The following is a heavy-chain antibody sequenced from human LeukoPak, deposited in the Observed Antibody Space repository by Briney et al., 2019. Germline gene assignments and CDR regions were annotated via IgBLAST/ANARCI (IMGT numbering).Heavy chain of an antibody. CDR3: AKDPVGYSYGYYFDY. D-gene: IGHD5-18*01. Sequence: GGSLRLSCAASGFTFSSYAMSWVRQAPGKGLEWVSAISGSGGSTYYADPVKGRFTISRDNSKNTLYLQMNSLRAEDTAVYYCAKDPVGYSYGYYFDYWGQGTLVTVSS. CDR1: GFTFSSYA. V-gene: IGHV3-23*01. CDR2: ISGSGGST. J-gene: IGHJ4*02.